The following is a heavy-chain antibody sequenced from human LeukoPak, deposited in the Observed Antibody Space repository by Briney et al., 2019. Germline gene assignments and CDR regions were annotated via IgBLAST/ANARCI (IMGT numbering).Heavy chain of an antibody. J-gene: IGHJ4*02. CDR1: VFTLSSYA. V-gene: IGHV3-23*01. CDR2: ISGSGGST. D-gene: IGHD6-13*01. CDR3: AEGGRIAAAGRSSYYFDY. Sequence: GGCLTLSCAASVFTLSSYAMSGVRQAPGKGLEWGSAISGSGGSTYYADSVEGRFTISRDNSKNTLYLQMNSLRAEDTAVYDCAEGGRIAAAGRSSYYFDYWGQGTLVTVSS.